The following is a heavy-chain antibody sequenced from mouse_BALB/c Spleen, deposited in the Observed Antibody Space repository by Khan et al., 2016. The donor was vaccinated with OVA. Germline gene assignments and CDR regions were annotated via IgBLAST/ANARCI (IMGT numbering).Heavy chain of an antibody. CDR2: ILPGSGRN. V-gene: IGHV1-9*01. J-gene: IGHJ3*01. Sequence: QVQLKESGAELMKPGASVKISCKATGYTFSSYWIEWVKQRPGHGLEWIGEILPGSGRNNYNEKFKGKATFTADTSSNTPYIQLSNLTSDDAADYYCGRGNYYGSNSWFGYWGQGTMVTVSA. CDR3: GRGNYYGSNSWFGY. CDR1: GYTFSSYW. D-gene: IGHD1-1*01.